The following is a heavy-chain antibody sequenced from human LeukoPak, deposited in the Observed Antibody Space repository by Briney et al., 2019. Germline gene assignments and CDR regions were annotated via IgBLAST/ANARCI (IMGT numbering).Heavy chain of an antibody. J-gene: IGHJ5*02. Sequence: ASVKVSCKASGYTFTSYAMHWVRQAPGQRFEWMGWINAGNGNTKYSQKFQGRVTITRDTSASTAYMELSSLRSEDTAVYYCARASQLLWFGDSLYNWFDPWGQGTLVTVSS. D-gene: IGHD3-10*01. CDR3: ARASQLLWFGDSLYNWFDP. V-gene: IGHV1-3*01. CDR1: GYTFTSYA. CDR2: INAGNGNT.